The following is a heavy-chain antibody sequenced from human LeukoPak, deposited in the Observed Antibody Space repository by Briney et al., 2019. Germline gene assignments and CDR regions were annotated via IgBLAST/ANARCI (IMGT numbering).Heavy chain of an antibody. D-gene: IGHD1-26*01. V-gene: IGHV1-69*05. J-gene: IGHJ4*02. CDR3: AFRTLGRIVGALDYFDY. Sequence: ASVKVSCKASGGTFISYAISWVRQAPGQGLEWMGRIIPIFGTANYAQKFQGRVTITTDESTSTAYMELSSLRSEDTAVYYCAFRTLGRIVGALDYFDYWGQGTLVTVSS. CDR1: GGTFISYA. CDR2: IIPIFGTA.